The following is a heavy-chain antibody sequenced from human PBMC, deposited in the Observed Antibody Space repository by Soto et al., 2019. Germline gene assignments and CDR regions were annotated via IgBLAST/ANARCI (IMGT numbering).Heavy chain of an antibody. D-gene: IGHD6-13*01. V-gene: IGHV1-8*02. J-gene: IGHJ5*02. Sequence: QVQLVQSGAEVKEPGASVRVSCKASGYACINFDISWVRQAAGQGLEWLGWMNPGSGKTGYASKFQGRVAMTRDASTGTSHLELSSLTSDDTAVYYCARMASAGTLNWFDPWGQGTLVTVCS. CDR2: MNPGSGKT. CDR1: GYACINFD. CDR3: ARMASAGTLNWFDP.